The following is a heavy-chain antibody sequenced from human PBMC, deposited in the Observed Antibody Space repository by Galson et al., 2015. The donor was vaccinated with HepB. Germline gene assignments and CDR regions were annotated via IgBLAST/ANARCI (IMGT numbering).Heavy chain of an antibody. V-gene: IGHV5-10-1*01. CDR3: ARRWGYCSSTSYGLPYYFDY. CDR2: IDPSDSYT. D-gene: IGHD2-2*01. CDR1: GYSFTSYW. Sequence: QSGAEVKKPGESLRISCKGSGYSFTSYWISWVRQMPGKGLEWMGRIDPSDSYTNYSPSFQGHVTISADKSISTAYLQWSSLKASDTAMYYCARRWGYCSSTSYGLPYYFDYWGQGTLVTVSS. J-gene: IGHJ4*02.